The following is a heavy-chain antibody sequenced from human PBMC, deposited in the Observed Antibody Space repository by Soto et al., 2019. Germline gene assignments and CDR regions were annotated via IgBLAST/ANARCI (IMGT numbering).Heavy chain of an antibody. CDR2: ISYDGSNK. CDR1: GFTFSSYG. CDR3: ASWLVLTVGDYGMDV. Sequence: QVQLVESGGGVVQPGRSLRLSCAASGFTFSSYGMHWVRQAPGKGLEWVAVISYDGSNKYYADSVKGRFTISRDNSKNTRYLQMNSLRVEDTAVYYCASWLVLTVGDYGMDVWGQGTTVTVSS. V-gene: IGHV3-30*03. D-gene: IGHD6-19*01. J-gene: IGHJ6*02.